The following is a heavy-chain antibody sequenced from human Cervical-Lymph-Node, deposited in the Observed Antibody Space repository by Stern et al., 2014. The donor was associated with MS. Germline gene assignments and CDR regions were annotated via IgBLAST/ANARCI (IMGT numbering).Heavy chain of an antibody. D-gene: IGHD5-18*01. CDR3: ARPGDDTAKYGLDV. CDR2: IYPGDSDA. V-gene: IGHV5-51*03. J-gene: IGHJ6*02. CDR1: GYSFATYW. Sequence: EVQLLESGAEVKKPGESLKISCKGSGYSFATYWIGWVRQMPGKGLEWMGVIYPGDSDARYSPSFQGQVTISADKSISTAYLHWSSLKASDTAMYYCARPGDDTAKYGLDVWGQGTTVTVSS.